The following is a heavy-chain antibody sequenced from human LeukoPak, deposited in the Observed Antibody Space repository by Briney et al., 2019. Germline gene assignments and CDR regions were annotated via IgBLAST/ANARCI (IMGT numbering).Heavy chain of an antibody. CDR2: ISAENGNT. Sequence: GASVKVSCKASGYTFINYGISWVRQAPGQGLEWMGWISAENGNTGYVENLQGRVTMTTDTSSSTVYMELRSLRSDDTAVYYCARGINYYDSSGYQYYFDYWGQGTLVTVSS. D-gene: IGHD3-22*01. J-gene: IGHJ4*02. CDR1: GYTFINYG. V-gene: IGHV1-18*01. CDR3: ARGINYYDSSGYQYYFDY.